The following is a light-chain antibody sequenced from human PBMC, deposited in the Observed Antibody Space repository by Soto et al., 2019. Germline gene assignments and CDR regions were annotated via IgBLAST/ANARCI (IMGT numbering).Light chain of an antibody. V-gene: IGKV1D-12*01. Sequence: DIQMTQSPSSVSASVGDRVTITCRASQGISSWLAWYQQKPGKAPKLLIYGASSLHSGVPSRFSGSRSGTDFSLTISSLQTEDFATYYCKEANYLPFTVGGGTKVEIK. CDR1: QGISSW. J-gene: IGKJ4*01. CDR2: GAS. CDR3: KEANYLPFT.